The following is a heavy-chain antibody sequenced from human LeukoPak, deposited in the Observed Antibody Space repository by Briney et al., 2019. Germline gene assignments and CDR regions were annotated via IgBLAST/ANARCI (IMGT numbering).Heavy chain of an antibody. CDR1: GGSISSSSYY. J-gene: IGHJ4*02. Sequence: PSETLSLTCTVSGGSISSSSYYWGWIRQPPGKGLEWIGSIYYSGSTYYNPSLKSRVTISVDTSKNQFSLKLSSVTAADTAVYYCARGLHGGSYEGDYFDYWGQGTLVTVSS. D-gene: IGHD1-26*01. CDR2: IYYSGST. V-gene: IGHV4-39*07. CDR3: ARGLHGGSYEGDYFDY.